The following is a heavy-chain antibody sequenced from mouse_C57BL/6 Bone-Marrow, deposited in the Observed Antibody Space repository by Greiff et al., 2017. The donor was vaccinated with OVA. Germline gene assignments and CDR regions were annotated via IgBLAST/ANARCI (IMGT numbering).Heavy chain of an antibody. Sequence: DVQLQESGPELVKPGASVKISCKASGYSFTGYYMNWVKQSPEKSLEWIGEINPSTGGTTYNQKFKAKATLTVDKSSSTAYMQLKSLTSEDSAVYYCARKTLDTGLGPVDYWGQGTTLTVSS. CDR3: ARKTLDTGLGPVDY. CDR1: GYSFTGYY. CDR2: INPSTGGT. D-gene: IGHD4-1*01. J-gene: IGHJ2*01. V-gene: IGHV1-42*01.